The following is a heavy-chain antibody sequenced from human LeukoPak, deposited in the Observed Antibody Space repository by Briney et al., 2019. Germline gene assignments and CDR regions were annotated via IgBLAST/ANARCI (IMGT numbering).Heavy chain of an antibody. Sequence: SETLSLTCTVSGGSINSYYWSWIRQPAGKGLEWIGRIYTSGNFNYNPSLESRVTMSVDTSKKQFSLKLSSVTAADTAVYYCARTAYDSSDFYRFDYWGQGTLVTVSS. D-gene: IGHD3-22*01. CDR3: ARTAYDSSDFYRFDY. CDR1: GGSINSYY. CDR2: IYTSGNF. J-gene: IGHJ4*02. V-gene: IGHV4-4*07.